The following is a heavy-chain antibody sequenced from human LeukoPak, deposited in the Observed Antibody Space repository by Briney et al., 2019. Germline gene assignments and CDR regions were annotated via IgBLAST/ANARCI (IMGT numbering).Heavy chain of an antibody. J-gene: IGHJ4*02. Sequence: GGSLRLSCAASGFTFNSFGMHWVRQTPGKGLEWVTFIHNDGTTEYYADSVKGRFTISRDNSKNTVYLQMNSLRVEGTALYYCAKDDPTGRYLWGQGTLVTVSS. CDR2: IHNDGTTE. D-gene: IGHD1-26*01. CDR3: AKDDPTGRYL. CDR1: GFTFNSFG. V-gene: IGHV3-30*02.